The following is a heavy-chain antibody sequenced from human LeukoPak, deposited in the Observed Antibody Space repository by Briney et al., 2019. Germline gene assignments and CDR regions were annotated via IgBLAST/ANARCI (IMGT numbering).Heavy chain of an antibody. CDR1: GYTFTGYY. D-gene: IGHD3-22*01. CDR2: INPNSGGT. Sequence: ASVKVSCKASGYTFTGYYMHWVRQAPGQGLEWMGWINPNSGGTNYAQKFQGRVTMTRDTSISTAYMELSRLRSDDTAVYYCARDDTSITMIVWPNAFDIWGQGTMVTVSS. CDR3: ARDDTSITMIVWPNAFDI. J-gene: IGHJ3*02. V-gene: IGHV1-2*02.